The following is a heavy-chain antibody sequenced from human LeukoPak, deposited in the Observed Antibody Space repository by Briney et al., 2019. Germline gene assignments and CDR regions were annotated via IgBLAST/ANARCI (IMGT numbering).Heavy chain of an antibody. J-gene: IGHJ5*02. Sequence: ASETLSLTCAVSGGSISSSNWWSWVRQPPGKGLEWIGEIYRSGSTNYNPSLKSRITISVDKSNNRFSLRLSSVTAADTAVYYCARDRKHVRPPLSSSWYSQGLAWGQGTLVTVSS. CDR2: IYRSGST. CDR3: ARDRKHVRPPLSSSWYSQGLA. V-gene: IGHV4-4*02. D-gene: IGHD6-13*01. CDR1: GGSISSSNW.